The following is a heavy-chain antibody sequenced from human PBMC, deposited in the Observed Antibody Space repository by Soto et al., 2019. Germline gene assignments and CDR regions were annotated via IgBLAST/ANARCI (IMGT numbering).Heavy chain of an antibody. J-gene: IGHJ6*02. Sequence: PGGSLRLSCAASGFTFSSYAMSWVRQAPGKGLEWVSTISGSGGSTYYADSVKGRFTISRDNGKNSLFLQMNSLRDEDTAVYYCARVVVVIPPGYYYAMDVWGQGTTVTVSS. CDR3: ARVVVVIPPGYYYAMDV. CDR2: ISGSGGST. D-gene: IGHD3-22*01. V-gene: IGHV3-23*01. CDR1: GFTFSSYA.